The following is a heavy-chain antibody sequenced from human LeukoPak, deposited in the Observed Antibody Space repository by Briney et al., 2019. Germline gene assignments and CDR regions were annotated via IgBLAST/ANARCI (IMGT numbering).Heavy chain of an antibody. CDR3: ARVPGYSYGYGLDY. CDR2: INHSGST. J-gene: IGHJ4*02. D-gene: IGHD5-18*01. Sequence: PSETLSLTCTVSGGSFSGYYWSWIRQPPGKGLEWIGEINHSGSTNYNPSLKSRVTISVDTSKNQFSLKLSSVTAADTAVYYCARVPGYSYGYGLDYWGQGTLVTVSS. CDR1: GGSFSGYY. V-gene: IGHV4-34*01.